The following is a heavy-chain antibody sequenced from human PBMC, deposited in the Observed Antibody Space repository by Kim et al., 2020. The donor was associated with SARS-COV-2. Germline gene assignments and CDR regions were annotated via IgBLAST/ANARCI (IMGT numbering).Heavy chain of an antibody. CDR1: GGTFSSYA. V-gene: IGHV1-69*13. Sequence: SVKVSCKASGGTFSSYAISWVRQAPGQGLEWMGGIIPIFGTANYAQKFQGRVTITADESTSTAYMELSSLRSEDTAVYYCARDLAHRSVVVAATYYYYYGMDVWGQGTTVTVSS. J-gene: IGHJ6*02. CDR2: IIPIFGTA. D-gene: IGHD2-15*01. CDR3: ARDLAHRSVVVAATYYYYYGMDV.